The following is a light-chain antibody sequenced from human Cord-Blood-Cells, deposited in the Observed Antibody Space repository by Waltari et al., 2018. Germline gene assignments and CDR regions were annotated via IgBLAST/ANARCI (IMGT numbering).Light chain of an antibody. V-gene: IGLV2-14*03. Sequence: QSALTQPASVSGSPGQSITISCTGTSSDVGGYNYVSWYQQHPGKAPKLMIYDVSNRPSGVSNGFAGSKSGNTASRTISGLQAEDEADYYCSSYTSSSTWVFGGGTKLTVL. CDR1: SSDVGGYNY. CDR2: DVS. CDR3: SSYTSSSTWV. J-gene: IGLJ3*02.